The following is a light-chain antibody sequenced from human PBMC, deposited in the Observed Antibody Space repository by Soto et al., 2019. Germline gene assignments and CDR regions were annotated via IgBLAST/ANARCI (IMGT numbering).Light chain of an antibody. CDR3: QQCGGSTFT. CDR1: QSVSSNY. J-gene: IGKJ3*01. Sequence: EIVLTQSPGTLSLSPGERATLSCRASQSVSSNYLAWYQQKPGQTPRLLIYGASNRATGIPDRFSGSGSGTDFTLTISRLEPEDFAVYYCQQCGGSTFTFGPGTKVDIK. CDR2: GAS. V-gene: IGKV3-20*01.